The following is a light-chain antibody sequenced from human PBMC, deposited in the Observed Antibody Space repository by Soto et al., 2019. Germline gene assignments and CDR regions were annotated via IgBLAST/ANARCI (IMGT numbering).Light chain of an antibody. CDR1: QDVGTW. Sequence: DIHMTQSPSSLSASVGDRVTISCRASQDVGTWLAWYQQKPGKAPKLLIYAASILQNGVPSRFSGGGSGTDFTLTINIRQPEDFATFYCQQAKSVPLTFGPETTVDLK. CDR2: AAS. V-gene: IGKV1D-12*01. J-gene: IGKJ3*01. CDR3: QQAKSVPLT.